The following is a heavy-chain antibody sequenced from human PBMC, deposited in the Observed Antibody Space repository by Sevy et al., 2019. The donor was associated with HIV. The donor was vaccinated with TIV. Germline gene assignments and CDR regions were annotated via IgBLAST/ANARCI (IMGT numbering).Heavy chain of an antibody. D-gene: IGHD2-2*01. J-gene: IGHJ6*02. CDR2: INWNGGST. CDR1: GFTFDDYG. V-gene: IGHV3-20*04. Sequence: GGSLRLSCAASGFTFDDYGMSWVRQAPGKGLEWVSGINWNGGSTGYADSVKGRFTISSDNAKNSLYLQMNSLRAEDTALYYCASEGGSCSSTSCYGAYYYYGMDVWGQGTTVTVSS. CDR3: ASEGGSCSSTSCYGAYYYYGMDV.